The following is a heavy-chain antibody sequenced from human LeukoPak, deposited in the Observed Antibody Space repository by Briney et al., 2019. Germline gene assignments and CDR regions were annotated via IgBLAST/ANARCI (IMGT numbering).Heavy chain of an antibody. J-gene: IGHJ4*02. CDR2: INPNSGGT. V-gene: IGHV1-2*02. CDR1: GYTFTGYY. D-gene: IGHD2-15*01. Sequence: ASVKVSCKASGYTFTGYYMHWVRQSPGQGLEWMGWINPNSGGTNYAQKFQGRVTMTRDTSISTAYMELSRLRSADTAVYYCARGVVVAATPYYWGQGTLVTVSS. CDR3: ARGVVVAATPYY.